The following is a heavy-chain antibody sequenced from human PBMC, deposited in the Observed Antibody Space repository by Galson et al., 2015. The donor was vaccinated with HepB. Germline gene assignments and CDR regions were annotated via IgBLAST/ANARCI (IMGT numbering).Heavy chain of an antibody. CDR2: IFSSGSA. CDR1: GFTVSSNY. D-gene: IGHD3-22*01. Sequence: SLRLSCAVSGFTVSSNYMSWVRQAPGKGLEWVSLIFSSGSAYYADSVKGRFTISRDNSKNTLFLQLNGLRAEDTAVYFCARAGDRSGYYYYYLDYWGQGTLVTVSS. V-gene: IGHV3-66*01. J-gene: IGHJ4*02. CDR3: ARAGDRSGYYYYYLDY.